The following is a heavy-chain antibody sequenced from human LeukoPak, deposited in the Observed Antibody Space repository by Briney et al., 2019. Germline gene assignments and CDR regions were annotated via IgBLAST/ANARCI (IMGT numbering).Heavy chain of an antibody. V-gene: IGHV3-30*04. CDR1: GFTFSSYA. CDR2: ISYDGSNK. Sequence: GGSLRLSCAASGFTFSSYAMHWVRQAPGKGLEWVAVISYDGSNKYYADSAKGRFTISRDNSKNTLYLQMNSLRAEDTAVYYCARDPSLYCSSTSCYALHFDYWGQGTLVTVSS. D-gene: IGHD2-2*01. CDR3: ARDPSLYCSSTSCYALHFDY. J-gene: IGHJ4*02.